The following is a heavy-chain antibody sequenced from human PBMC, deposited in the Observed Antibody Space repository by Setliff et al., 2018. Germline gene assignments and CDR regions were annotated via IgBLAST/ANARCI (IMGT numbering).Heavy chain of an antibody. J-gene: IGHJ4*02. D-gene: IGHD2-2*01. V-gene: IGHV1-18*01. CDR1: CYSFTNYG. CDR2: NSV. Sequence: ASVKVSCKTSCYSFTNYGINWVRQAPGQGLEWMGWNSVYAREFQGRVTMTIDTPTSTAYMELGSLRSDDTAVYYCARGPPDFVVVPAAAKFDYWGPGTLVTVSS. CDR3: ARGPPDFVVVPAAAKFDY.